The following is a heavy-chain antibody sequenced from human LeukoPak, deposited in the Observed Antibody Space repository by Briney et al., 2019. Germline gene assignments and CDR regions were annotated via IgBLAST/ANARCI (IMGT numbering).Heavy chain of an antibody. CDR2: IYYSGST. CDR1: GGSISSSSYY. V-gene: IGHV4-39*01. CDR3: ASRDGYYGSGSYTGPFDY. D-gene: IGHD3-10*01. Sequence: SETLSLTCTVSGGSISSSSYYWGWIRQPPGTGLEWIGSIYYSGSTYYNPSLKSRVTISVDTSKNQFSLKLSSVTAADTAVYYCASRDGYYGSGSYTGPFDYWGQGTLVTVSS. J-gene: IGHJ4*02.